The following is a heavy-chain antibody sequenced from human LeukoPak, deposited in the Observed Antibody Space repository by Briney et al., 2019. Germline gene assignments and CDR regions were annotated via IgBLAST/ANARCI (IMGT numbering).Heavy chain of an antibody. Sequence: LGGSLRLSCAASGFTFSSYAMSWVRQAPGKGLEWVSAISGSGGSTYYADSVKGRFTISRDNSKNTLYLQMNSLRAEDTAVYYCAKDGGVYCSSTSCTPLGMDVWGQGTTVTVSS. CDR3: AKDGGVYCSSTSCTPLGMDV. J-gene: IGHJ6*02. CDR2: ISGSGGST. CDR1: GFTFSSYA. V-gene: IGHV3-23*01. D-gene: IGHD2-2*01.